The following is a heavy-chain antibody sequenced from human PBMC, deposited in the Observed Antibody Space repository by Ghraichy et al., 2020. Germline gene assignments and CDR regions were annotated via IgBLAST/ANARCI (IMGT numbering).Heavy chain of an antibody. CDR1: GFSISSSSYY. CDR3: ARHGHDFWSGYGIDY. CDR2: IYYSGST. J-gene: IGHJ4*02. Sequence: SETLSLTCTVSGFSISSSSYYWGWIRQPPGKGLEWIGTIYYSGSTYYNPSLKSRVTISVDTSKNQFSLKLFSVTAADTAVYYCARHGHDFWSGYGIDYWGQGTLVTVSS. D-gene: IGHD3-3*01. V-gene: IGHV4-39*01.